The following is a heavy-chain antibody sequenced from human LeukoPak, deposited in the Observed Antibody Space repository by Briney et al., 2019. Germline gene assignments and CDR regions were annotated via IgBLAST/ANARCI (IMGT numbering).Heavy chain of an antibody. CDR2: IPYDGSNK. V-gene: IGHV3-30*18. D-gene: IGHD1-20*01. CDR1: GFTFSSYG. CDR3: AKGNNWNDLRLDY. J-gene: IGHJ4*02. Sequence: GGSLRLSCAASGFTFSSYGMHWVRQAPGKGLEWVAVIPYDGSNKYYADSVKGRFTISRDNSKNTLYLQMNSLRAEDTAVYYCAKGNNWNDLRLDYWGQGTLVTVSS.